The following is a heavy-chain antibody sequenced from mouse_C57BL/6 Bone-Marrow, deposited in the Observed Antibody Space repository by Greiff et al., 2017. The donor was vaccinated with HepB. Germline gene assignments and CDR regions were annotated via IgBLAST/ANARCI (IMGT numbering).Heavy chain of an antibody. D-gene: IGHD2-4*01. J-gene: IGHJ3*01. CDR3: SEDSAVYYCAWMGIYYDYDGFAS. CDR2: GQGLEWIG. Sequence: QVQLQQSGPELARPWASVKISCQAFYTFSRRVHFAIRDTNYWMQWVKQRPGQGLEWIGAIYPGNGDTSYNQKFKGKATLTADKSSSTAYMQLSSRTSEDSAVYYCAWMGIYYDYDGFASWGQGTLVTVSA. V-gene: IGHV1-87*01. CDR1: YTFSRRVH.